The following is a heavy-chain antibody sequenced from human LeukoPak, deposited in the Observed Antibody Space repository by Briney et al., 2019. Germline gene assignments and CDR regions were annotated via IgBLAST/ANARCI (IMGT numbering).Heavy chain of an antibody. J-gene: IGHJ4*01. D-gene: IGHD2/OR15-2a*01. V-gene: IGHV3-23*01. CDR2: FRDNGSSK. Sequence: GGSLRLSCAASGFTFSSAAMLWVRQAPGKGLEWVATFRDNGSSKYYADSVKGRFTISRDNSKNTLYLQMNSLRGEDTAVYYLAKDFRIGYYLLFDCWGQGAPVTVPS. CDR1: GFTFSSAA. CDR3: AKDFRIGYYLLFDC.